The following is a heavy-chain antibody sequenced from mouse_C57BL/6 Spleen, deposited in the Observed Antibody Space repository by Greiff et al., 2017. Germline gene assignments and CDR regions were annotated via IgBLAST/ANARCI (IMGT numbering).Heavy chain of an antibody. D-gene: IGHD1-1*01. Sequence: EVQVVESGGGLVKPGGSLKLSCAASGFTFSDYGMHWVRQAPEKGLEWVAYISSGSSTIYYADTVKGRITISRDNAKNTLFLPMTSLRSEDTAMYYCARIYYYGTLDYWGQGTTLTVSS. V-gene: IGHV5-17*01. CDR2: ISSGSSTI. J-gene: IGHJ2*01. CDR1: GFTFSDYG. CDR3: ARIYYYGTLDY.